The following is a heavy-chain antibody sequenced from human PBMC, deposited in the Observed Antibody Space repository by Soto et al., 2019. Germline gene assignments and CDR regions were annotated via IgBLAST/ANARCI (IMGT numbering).Heavy chain of an antibody. CDR1: GFTFSSYA. CDR2: ISQTGGRT. V-gene: IGHV3-23*01. Sequence: HPGGSLRLSCAASGFTFSSYAMSWVRQAPGKGLAWVSDISQTGGRTYYADSVKGRFTISRDNAKNSLYLQMNSLRAEDTAVYYCARVGSYYYYYMDVWGKGTTVTVSS. CDR3: ARVGSYYYYYMDV. D-gene: IGHD2-15*01. J-gene: IGHJ6*03.